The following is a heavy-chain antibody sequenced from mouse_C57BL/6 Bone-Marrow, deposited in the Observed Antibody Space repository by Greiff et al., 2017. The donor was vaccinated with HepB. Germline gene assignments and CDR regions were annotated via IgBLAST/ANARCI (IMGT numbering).Heavy chain of an antibody. D-gene: IGHD1-1*01. V-gene: IGHV1-69*01. J-gene: IGHJ1*03. CDR3: ARRGDYYGKGPWYFDV. CDR1: GYTFTSYW. Sequence: QVQLQQPGAELVMPGASVKLSCKASGYTFTSYWMHWVKQRPGQGLEWIGEIDPSDSYTNYNQKFKGKSTVTVDKSSSTAYMPLSSLTSEDSAVYYCARRGDYYGKGPWYFDVWGTGTTVTVSS. CDR2: IDPSDSYT.